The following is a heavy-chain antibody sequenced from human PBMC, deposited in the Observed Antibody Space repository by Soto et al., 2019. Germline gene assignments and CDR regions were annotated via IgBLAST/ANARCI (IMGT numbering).Heavy chain of an antibody. CDR3: ATGAAGIAAHVI. V-gene: IGHV1-18*01. D-gene: IGHD6-13*01. Sequence: QVQLVQSGSEVKKPGASVKVSCKASGYTFTSFGVNWVRQAPGQGLERMGWVSAYNGNTNYAQKFQDRVTLTADTSTSTAYREVKRLRSDDTAVYYCATGAAGIAAHVIWAEGTLVTVSS. CDR2: VSAYNGNT. CDR1: GYTFTSFG. J-gene: IGHJ4*02.